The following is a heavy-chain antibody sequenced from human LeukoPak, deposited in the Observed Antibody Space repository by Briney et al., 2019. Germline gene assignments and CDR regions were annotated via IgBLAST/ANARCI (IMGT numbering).Heavy chain of an antibody. CDR1: GFTFSSYA. V-gene: IGHV3-23*01. J-gene: IGHJ5*02. D-gene: IGHD4-11*01. CDR2: ISSSGDST. Sequence: GGSLRLSCAASGFTFSSYAMIWARQAPGKGLEWVSTISSSGDSTYYADSVKGRFTFSRDNSKNTLSLQMSSLGADDTAVYYCAKVGTIETTEELNWFDPWGQGTLVTVSS. CDR3: AKVGTIETTEELNWFDP.